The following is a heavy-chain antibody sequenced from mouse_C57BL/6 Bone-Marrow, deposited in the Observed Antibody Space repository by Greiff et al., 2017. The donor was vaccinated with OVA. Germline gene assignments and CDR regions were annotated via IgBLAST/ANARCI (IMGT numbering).Heavy chain of an antibody. V-gene: IGHV5-4*01. D-gene: IGHD1-1*02. CDR3: ARDPVYGPYYFDY. J-gene: IGHJ2*01. Sequence: DVQLVESGGGLVKPGGSLKLSCAASGFTFSSYAMSWVRQTPEKRLEWVATISDGGSYTYYPDNVKGRFTISRDNAKNNLYLQMSHLKSEDTAMYYCARDPVYGPYYFDYWGQGTTLTVSS. CDR1: GFTFSSYA. CDR2: ISDGGSYT.